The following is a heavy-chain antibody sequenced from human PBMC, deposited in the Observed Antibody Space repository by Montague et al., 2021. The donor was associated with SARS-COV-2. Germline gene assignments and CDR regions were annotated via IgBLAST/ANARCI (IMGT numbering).Heavy chain of an antibody. CDR1: GFSLSTSGMC. J-gene: IGHJ4*02. D-gene: IGHD3-9*01. Sequence: PALVTPTQTLTLTCTFSGFSLSTSGMCVSWIRQPPGKALEWLALIDWDDDKYYSTSLRTRLTISKDTSKNQVVLTMTNMDPVDTATYYCARSYYDILTGYDMAFDYWGQGTLVTVSS. CDR2: IDWDDDK. V-gene: IGHV2-70*01. CDR3: ARSYYDILTGYDMAFDY.